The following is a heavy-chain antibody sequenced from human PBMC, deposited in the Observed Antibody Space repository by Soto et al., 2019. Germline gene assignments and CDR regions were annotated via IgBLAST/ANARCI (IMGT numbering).Heavy chain of an antibody. CDR3: AREKRDIVLVPAALDV. D-gene: IGHD2-2*01. J-gene: IGHJ6*02. CDR2: INPNSGGT. V-gene: IGHV1-2*04. Sequence: ASVKVSCKASGYTFTGYYMHWVRQAPGQGLEWMGWINPNSGGTNYAQKFQGWVTMTRDTSISTAYMELSRLRSDDTAVYYCAREKRDIVLVPAALDVWGQGTTVTV. CDR1: GYTFTGYY.